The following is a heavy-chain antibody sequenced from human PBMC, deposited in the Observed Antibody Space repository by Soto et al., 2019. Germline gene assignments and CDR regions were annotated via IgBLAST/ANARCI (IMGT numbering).Heavy chain of an antibody. CDR1: GFTFSSSG. CDR2: TSFDGSSG. J-gene: IGHJ4*02. Sequence: ESGGGVVQPGRSLRLSCAASGFTFSSSGMHWVRQAPGKGLEWVAVTSFDGSSGYSADSVRGRFTISRDNSNNTLYLQMNXXRXXXXXXXXXXXXXXXXXXXXXXXGQXTLVTVSS. CDR3: XXXXXXXXXXXXX. V-gene: IGHV3-30*03.